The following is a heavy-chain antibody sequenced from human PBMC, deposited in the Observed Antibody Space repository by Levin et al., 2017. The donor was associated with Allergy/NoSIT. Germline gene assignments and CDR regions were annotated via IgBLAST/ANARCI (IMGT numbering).Heavy chain of an antibody. CDR2: IINSGVGT. J-gene: IGHJ4*02. V-gene: IGHV3-23*01. CDR3: AKDAIRGSDQPYYFDY. D-gene: IGHD6-19*01. CDR1: GFTFNNYA. Sequence: GGSLRLSCAASGFTFNNYAMSWVRQASGKGLEWVSAIINSGVGTYYADSVKGRFTISRDNSKNTMYLQMNSLRAEDTAVYFCAKDAIRGSDQPYYFDYWGQGPLVTASS.